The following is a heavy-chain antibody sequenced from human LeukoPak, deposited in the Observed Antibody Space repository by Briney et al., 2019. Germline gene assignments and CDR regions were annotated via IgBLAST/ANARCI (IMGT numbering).Heavy chain of an antibody. J-gene: IGHJ4*02. V-gene: IGHV4-4*07. CDR1: RASISPYY. CDR2: VHTSGST. D-gene: IGHD3-10*01. Sequence: SETLSLTCTVSRASISPYYWTWIRQPAGKGLEWIGHVHTSGSTNYNPSLKSRVTMSIDTSTNQFSLKLNSLTAADTAVYYCAKEGKIRGVIDYWGQGALVTVSS. CDR3: AKEGKIRGVIDY.